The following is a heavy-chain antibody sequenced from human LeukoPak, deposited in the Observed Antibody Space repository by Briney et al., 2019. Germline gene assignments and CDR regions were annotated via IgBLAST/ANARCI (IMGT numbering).Heavy chain of an antibody. D-gene: IGHD3-10*01. CDR2: IFSNDEK. CDR3: ARIRGRGVNWFDP. Sequence: SGPTLVNPTETLTLTCTVSGFPLSNARMGVSWVCQPPGKALEWLAHIFSNDEKSYSTSLKSRLTISKDTSKSQVVLTMTNMDPVDTATYYCARIRGRGVNWFDPWGQGTLVTASS. V-gene: IGHV2-26*01. J-gene: IGHJ5*02. CDR1: GFPLSNARMG.